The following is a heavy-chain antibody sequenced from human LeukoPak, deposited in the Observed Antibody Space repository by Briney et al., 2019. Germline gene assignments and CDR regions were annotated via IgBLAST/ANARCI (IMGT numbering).Heavy chain of an antibody. J-gene: IGHJ4*02. D-gene: IGHD3-16*01. Sequence: GGSLRLSCAASGFTFSSYGMYCVRQAPGKGLEWVAVISYDGSNKYYADSVKGRFTISRDNSKNTLYLQMNSLRAEDTAVYYCAKGAYYERPWYFDYWGQGTLVTVSS. CDR2: ISYDGSNK. CDR1: GFTFSSYG. V-gene: IGHV3-30*18. CDR3: AKGAYYERPWYFDY.